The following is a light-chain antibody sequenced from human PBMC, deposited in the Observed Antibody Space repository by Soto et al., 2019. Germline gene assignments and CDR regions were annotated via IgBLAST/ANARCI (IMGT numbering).Light chain of an antibody. V-gene: IGLV2-8*01. CDR3: KSYTGSNTYV. CDR1: NSDIGGYNF. Sequence: QSVLTQPPSASGSPGQSVTISCTGTNSDIGGYNFVSWYQQHPGKAPRLIIYEVVQRPSGVSDRFSGSKSGNTASLTVSGLQAEDEADYCCKSYTGSNTYVFGTGTKLTVL. CDR2: EVV. J-gene: IGLJ1*01.